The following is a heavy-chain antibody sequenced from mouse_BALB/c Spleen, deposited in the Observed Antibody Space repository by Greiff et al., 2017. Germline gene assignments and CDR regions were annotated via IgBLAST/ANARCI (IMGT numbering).Heavy chain of an antibody. D-gene: IGHD2-14*01. CDR2: INPSSGYT. V-gene: IGHV1-4*02. CDR3: APYGYDVLAY. CDR1: GYTFTSYT. Sequence: QVQLQQSAAELARPGASVKMSCKASGYTFTSYTMHWVKQRPGQGLEWIGYINPSSGYTEYNQKFKDKTTLTADKSSSTAYMQLSSLTSEDSAVYYCAPYGYDVLAYWGQGTLVTVSA. J-gene: IGHJ3*01.